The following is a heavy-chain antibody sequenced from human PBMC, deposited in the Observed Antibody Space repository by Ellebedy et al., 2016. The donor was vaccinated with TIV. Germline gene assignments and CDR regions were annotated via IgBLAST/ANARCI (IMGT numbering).Heavy chain of an antibody. J-gene: IGHJ4*02. Sequence: AASVKVSCKASGDISSSYAINWVRQATGQGLEWIGGVVPFFGAPNYARKFQGRLTVVADESTATAYMELSGLRYDDTAVYYCVSSSSVVDATMLFYWGQGTLVTVSS. V-gene: IGHV1-69*13. CDR1: GDISSSYA. D-gene: IGHD2-15*01. CDR3: VSSSSVVDATMLFY. CDR2: VVPFFGAP.